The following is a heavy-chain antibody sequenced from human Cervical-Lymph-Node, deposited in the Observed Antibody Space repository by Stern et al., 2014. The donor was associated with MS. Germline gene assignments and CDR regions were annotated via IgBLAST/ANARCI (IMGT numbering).Heavy chain of an antibody. V-gene: IGHV1-69*01. CDR3: ARFGTVTTSMDY. Sequence: QMQLGQSGAEVKKPGASVKVSCKASGGTFRRYAISLVRQAPGPGLEWMGGIIPMFGTANYAQKFQGRVTITADESTSTAYMELSSLRSEDTAVYYCARFGTVTTSMDYWGQGTLVTVSS. D-gene: IGHD4-17*01. CDR2: IIPMFGTA. J-gene: IGHJ4*02. CDR1: GGTFRRYA.